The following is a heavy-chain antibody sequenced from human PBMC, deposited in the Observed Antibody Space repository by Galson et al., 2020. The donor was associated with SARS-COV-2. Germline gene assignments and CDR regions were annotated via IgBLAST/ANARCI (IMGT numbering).Heavy chain of an antibody. CDR2: IYYSGST. D-gene: IGHD1-7*01. CDR1: GGSISSSSYY. J-gene: IGHJ2*01. V-gene: IGHV4-39*01. Sequence: ASETLSLTCTVSGGSISSSSYYWGWIRQPPGKGLEWIGSIYYSGSTYYNPSLKSRVTISVDTSKNQFSLKLSSVTAADTAVYYCARPRGVQNFDWYFDLWGRGTLVTVSS. CDR3: ARPRGVQNFDWYFDL.